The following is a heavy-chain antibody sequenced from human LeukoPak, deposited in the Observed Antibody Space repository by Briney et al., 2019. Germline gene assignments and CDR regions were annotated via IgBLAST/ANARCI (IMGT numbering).Heavy chain of an antibody. CDR2: MNPKSGNT. D-gene: IGHD6-19*01. V-gene: IGHV1-8*01. Sequence: GASVKVSCKASGYSFITYDINWVRQAPGQGLEWMGWMNPKSGNTGYAQNFQGRVTMTRNTSISTAYMELSGLRSDDTAVYYCARGREWLVAFDSWGQGALVTVPS. CDR3: ARGREWLVAFDS. J-gene: IGHJ4*02. CDR1: GYSFITYD.